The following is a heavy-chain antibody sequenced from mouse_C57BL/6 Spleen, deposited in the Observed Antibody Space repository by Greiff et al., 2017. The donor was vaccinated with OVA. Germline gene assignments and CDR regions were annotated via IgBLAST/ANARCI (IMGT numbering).Heavy chain of an antibody. CDR2: INPSTGGT. Sequence: EVKLQESGPELVKPGASVKISCKASGYSFTGYYMNWVKQSPEKSLEWIGEINPSTGGTTYNQKFKAKATLTVDKSSSTAYMQLKSLTSEDSAVYYCARREVYDTMDYWGQGTSVTVSS. CDR1: GYSFTGYY. J-gene: IGHJ4*01. D-gene: IGHD2-3*01. V-gene: IGHV1-42*01. CDR3: ARREVYDTMDY.